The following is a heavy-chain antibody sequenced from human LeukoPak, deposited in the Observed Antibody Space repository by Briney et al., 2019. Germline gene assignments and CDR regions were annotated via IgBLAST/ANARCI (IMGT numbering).Heavy chain of an antibody. D-gene: IGHD3-22*01. Sequence: TGGSLRLSGAASGFTVSTNYMSWVRQAPGKELEWVSVIYSLGNTYYADSVKDRFTISRDNSKNTLYLQMNSLRAEDTSVYFCARDHAHAYSNGYKYYGMDVWGQGTTVTVSS. CDR3: ARDHAHAYSNGYKYYGMDV. CDR1: GFTVSTNY. V-gene: IGHV3-66*01. CDR2: IYSLGNT. J-gene: IGHJ6*02.